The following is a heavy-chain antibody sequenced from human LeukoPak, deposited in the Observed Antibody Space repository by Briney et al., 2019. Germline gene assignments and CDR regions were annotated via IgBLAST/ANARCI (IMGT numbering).Heavy chain of an antibody. CDR1: GGSISSSNW. CDR2: IYHSGST. CDR3: ARLYCSGGSCYSGYYYYYYMDV. D-gene: IGHD2-15*01. Sequence: SGTLSLTCAVSGGSISSSNWWTWVRQPPGKGLEWIAGIYHSGSTNYNPSLKSRVTISVDKSKKQFSLKLSSVTAADTAVYYCARLYCSGGSCYSGYYYYYYMDVWGKGTTVTVSS. J-gene: IGHJ6*03. V-gene: IGHV4-4*02.